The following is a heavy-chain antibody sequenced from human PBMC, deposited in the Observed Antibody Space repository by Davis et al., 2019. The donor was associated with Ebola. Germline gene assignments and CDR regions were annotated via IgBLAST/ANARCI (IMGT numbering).Heavy chain of an antibody. CDR3: ARDLRPGV. CDR2: ISFDGSNK. J-gene: IGHJ4*02. Sequence: VRQAPGKGLEWVAVISFDGSNKFYADSVKGRFTISRDNAKNSLYLQMNSLRAEDTAVYYCARDLRPGVGGQGTLVTVSS. V-gene: IGHV3-30-3*01.